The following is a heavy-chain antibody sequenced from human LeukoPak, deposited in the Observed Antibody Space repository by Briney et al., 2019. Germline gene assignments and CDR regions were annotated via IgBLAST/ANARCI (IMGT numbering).Heavy chain of an antibody. CDR1: GFTFSSYS. D-gene: IGHD6-13*01. J-gene: IGHJ4*02. V-gene: IGHV3-48*01. CDR2: ISSSSSTI. CDR3: ARDPWGIASSRLFDY. Sequence: GGSLRLSCAASGFTFSSYSMNWVRQAPGKGLEWVSYISSSSSTIYNADSVKGRFTISRDNAKNSLYLQMNSLRAEDTALYYCARDPWGIASSRLFDYWGQGTLVTVSS.